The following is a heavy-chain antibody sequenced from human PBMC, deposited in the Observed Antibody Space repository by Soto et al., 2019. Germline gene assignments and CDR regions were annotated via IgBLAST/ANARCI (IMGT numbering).Heavy chain of an antibody. V-gene: IGHV3-9*01. CDR1: GFTFDDYA. CDR2: ISWNSGSI. CDR3: AKGIAAAANFDAFDI. J-gene: IGHJ3*02. D-gene: IGHD6-13*01. Sequence: PGGSLRLSCAASGFTFDDYAMHWVRQAPGKGLEWVSGISWNSGSIGYADSVKGRFTISRDNAKNSLYLQMNSLRAEDTALYYCAKGIAAAANFDAFDIWGQGTMVTVSS.